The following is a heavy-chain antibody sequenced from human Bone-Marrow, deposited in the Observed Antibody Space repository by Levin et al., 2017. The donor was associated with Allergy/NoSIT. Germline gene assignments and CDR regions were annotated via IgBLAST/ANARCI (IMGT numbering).Heavy chain of an antibody. D-gene: IGHD2-2*01. CDR1: GYSFTSYW. Sequence: PGGSLRLSCKGSGYSFTSYWISWVRQMPGKGLEWMGRIDPSDSYTNYSPSFQGHVTISADKSISTAYLQWSSLKASDTAMYYCARYCSSTSCYVYNWFDPWGQGTLVTVSS. CDR2: IDPSDSYT. J-gene: IGHJ5*02. V-gene: IGHV5-10-1*01. CDR3: ARYCSSTSCYVYNWFDP.